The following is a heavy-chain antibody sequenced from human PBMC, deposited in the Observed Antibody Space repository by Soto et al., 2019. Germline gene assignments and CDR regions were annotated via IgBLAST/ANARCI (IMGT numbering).Heavy chain of an antibody. Sequence: ASVKVSCKASGYTFTSYGISWVRQAPGQGLEWMGWISAYNGDTNYAQTFQGRVTMTTDTSTSTVHMEVRSLRSDDTAVYYCAREGLAPYYYYGMDVWGQGTPVPVSS. CDR3: AREGLAPYYYYGMDV. J-gene: IGHJ6*02. V-gene: IGHV1-18*01. CDR2: ISAYNGDT. CDR1: GYTFTSYG.